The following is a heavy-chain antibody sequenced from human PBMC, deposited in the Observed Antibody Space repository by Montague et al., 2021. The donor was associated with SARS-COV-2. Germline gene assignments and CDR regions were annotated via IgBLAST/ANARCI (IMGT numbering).Heavy chain of an antibody. Sequence: SETLSLTCNVSGGSINTTGYYWGWIRQPPGKGLEWIGCVYYSGSTYHNPSLESRVTISVDTSKAQFSLKLSSVTAADTAVYFCARAHGHYGSYSPAYYFNYWGQGTLVTVSS. CDR2: VYYSGST. J-gene: IGHJ4*02. D-gene: IGHD3-10*01. V-gene: IGHV4-39*07. CDR1: GGSINTTGYY. CDR3: ARAHGHYGSYSPAYYFNY.